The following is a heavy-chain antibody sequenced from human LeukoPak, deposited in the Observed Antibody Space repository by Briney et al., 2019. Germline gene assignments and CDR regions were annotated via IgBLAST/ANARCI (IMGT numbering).Heavy chain of an antibody. CDR1: GFTFSSYA. Sequence: PGGSLRLSCAASGFTFSSYAMSWVRQAPGKGLEWVSAISGGGGSTYYADSVKGRFTISRDNSTNTLYLQMNRLGDEDTAVYYCAKDQFAMVRGVIITWSPLYRMDVWGKGTTVSVPS. J-gene: IGHJ6*04. D-gene: IGHD3-10*01. V-gene: IGHV3-23*01. CDR2: ISGGGGST. CDR3: AKDQFAMVRGVIITWSPLYRMDV.